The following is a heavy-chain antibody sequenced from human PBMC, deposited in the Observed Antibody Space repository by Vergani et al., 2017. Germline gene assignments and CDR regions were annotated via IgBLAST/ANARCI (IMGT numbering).Heavy chain of an antibody. CDR1: GYTFTSYG. CDR3: AREQWLPIDYFDY. CDR2: ISAYNVNT. J-gene: IGHJ4*02. D-gene: IGHD6-19*01. Sequence: QVQLVQSGAEVKKPRASVKVSCKASGYTFTSYGISWVRQAPGQGLDWMGWISAYNVNTNYAQKLNGRFTMTTETTKSTAYMELSGLRSYDTAVYYCAREQWLPIDYFDYWVRGTLVIVSS. V-gene: IGHV1-18*04.